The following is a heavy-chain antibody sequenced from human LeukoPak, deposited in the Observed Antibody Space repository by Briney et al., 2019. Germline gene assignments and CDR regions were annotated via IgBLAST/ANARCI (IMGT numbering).Heavy chain of an antibody. J-gene: IGHJ4*02. D-gene: IGHD6-13*01. CDR1: GGTFSSYA. CDR3: ARGMYSSSWYGGFGIDY. CDR2: INPNSGGT. Sequence: GASVKVSCKASGGTFSSYAISWVRQAPGQGLEWMGWINPNSGGTNYAQKFQGWVTMTRDTSISTAYMELSRLRSDDTAVYYCARGMYSSSWYGGFGIDYWGQGTLVTVSS. V-gene: IGHV1-2*04.